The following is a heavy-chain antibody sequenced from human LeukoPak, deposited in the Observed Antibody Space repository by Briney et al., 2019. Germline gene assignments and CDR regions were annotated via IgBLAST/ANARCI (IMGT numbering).Heavy chain of an antibody. CDR1: GGSISSGGYY. CDR2: IYHSGST. Sequence: PSQTLSLTCTVSGGSISSGGYYWSWIRQPPGKGLEWIGYIYHSGSTYYNPSLKSRVTISVDRSKNQFSLKLSSVTAADTAVYYCARATTMYYYDSSGYLPFDYWGQGTLVTVSS. V-gene: IGHV4-30-2*01. CDR3: ARATTMYYYDSSGYLPFDY. J-gene: IGHJ4*02. D-gene: IGHD3-22*01.